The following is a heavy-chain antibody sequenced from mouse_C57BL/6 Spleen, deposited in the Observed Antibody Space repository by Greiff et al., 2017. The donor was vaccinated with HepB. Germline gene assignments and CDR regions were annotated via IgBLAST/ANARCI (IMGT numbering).Heavy chain of an antibody. CDR3: ASPIYYGPY. CDR2: IYPGSGST. CDR1: GYTFTSYW. V-gene: IGHV1-55*01. J-gene: IGHJ2*01. Sequence: QVHVKQSGAELVKPGASVKMSCKASGYTFTSYWITWVKQRPGQGLEWIGDIYPGSGSTNYNEKFKSKATLTVDTSSSTAYMQLSSLTSEDSAVYYCASPIYYGPYWGQGTTLTVSS. D-gene: IGHD2-1*01.